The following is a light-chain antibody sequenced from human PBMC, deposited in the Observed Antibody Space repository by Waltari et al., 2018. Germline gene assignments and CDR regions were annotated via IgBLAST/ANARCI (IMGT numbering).Light chain of an antibody. V-gene: IGKV1-12*01. CDR2: SAS. Sequence: DLQLTQSPSSVSASVGDRVTITCRASHSISIWLAWYQHKAGKPPKLLIYSASSLETGVPSRFSGSGSGTEFTPTITSLQADDSATYYCQQSNTFPYNFGRGTKLEI. CDR3: QQSNTFPYN. J-gene: IGKJ2*01. CDR1: HSISIW.